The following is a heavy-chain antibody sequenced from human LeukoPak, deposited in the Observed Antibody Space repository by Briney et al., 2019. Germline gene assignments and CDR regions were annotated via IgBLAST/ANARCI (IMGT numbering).Heavy chain of an antibody. CDR1: GFTFSRYS. V-gene: IGHV3-48*01. CDR3: ATYFDSTGYFEEAYDT. D-gene: IGHD3-22*01. Sequence: PGGSLGLSCAASGFTFSRYSMNWVRQAPGKGLEWVAYISTNSKTIYSGDSVKGRFSISRDNDKNLLYLQMDSLRVEDTAVYHCATYFDSTGYFEEAYDTWGQGTLVTVSA. J-gene: IGHJ4*03. CDR2: ISTNSKTI.